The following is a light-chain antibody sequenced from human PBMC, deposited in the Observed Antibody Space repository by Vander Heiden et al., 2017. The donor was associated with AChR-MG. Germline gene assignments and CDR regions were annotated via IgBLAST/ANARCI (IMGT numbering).Light chain of an antibody. CDR1: QGISNY. Sequence: DVTMTRSPSSLSASVGDRVTITCRASQGISNYLAWYQQKPGKAPKLLIYAASTLQTGVPSRFSGSGSGTDFTLTISSLQPEDVATYYCQKYNSAPRTFGQGTKVEIK. J-gene: IGKJ1*01. CDR2: AAS. V-gene: IGKV1-27*01. CDR3: QKYNSAPRT.